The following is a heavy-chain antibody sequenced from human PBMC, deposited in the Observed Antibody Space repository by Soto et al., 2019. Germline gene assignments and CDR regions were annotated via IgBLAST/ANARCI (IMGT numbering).Heavy chain of an antibody. V-gene: IGHV1-3*01. Sequence: ASVKVSCKASGYTFTSYAMHWVRQAPGQRLEWMGWINAGNGNTKYSQKFQGRVTITRDTSASTAYMELSSLRSEDTAVYYCARVATVTTSALYYFDYWGQGTLVTVSS. D-gene: IGHD4-17*01. CDR3: ARVATVTTSALYYFDY. J-gene: IGHJ4*02. CDR1: GYTFTSYA. CDR2: INAGNGNT.